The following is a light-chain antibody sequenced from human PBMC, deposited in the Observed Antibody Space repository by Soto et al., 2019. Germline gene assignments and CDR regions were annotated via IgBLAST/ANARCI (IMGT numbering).Light chain of an antibody. CDR2: DVN. Sequence: QSALTQPRSVSGSPGQSVTISCTGTSSDVGGYNYVSWYQQHPGKAPKLMIYDVNKRPSGVPDRFSGSKSGNTASLTISGLQAEDEADYYCCSYAGSPRYVLGTGTKLTVL. J-gene: IGLJ1*01. V-gene: IGLV2-11*01. CDR3: CSYAGSPRYV. CDR1: SSDVGGYNY.